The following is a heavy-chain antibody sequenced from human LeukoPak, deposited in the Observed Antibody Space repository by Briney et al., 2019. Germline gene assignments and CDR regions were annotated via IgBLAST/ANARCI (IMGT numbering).Heavy chain of an antibody. D-gene: IGHD2-2*01. CDR2: ISSSSSTI. J-gene: IGHJ5*02. CDR3: ARGEYQLLVGWFDP. CDR1: GFTFSSYS. V-gene: IGHV3-48*04. Sequence: PGGSLRLSCAASGFTFSSYSMNWVRQAPGKGLEWVSYISSSSSTIYYADSVKGRFTISRDNAKNSLYLQMNSLRAEDTAVYYCARGEYQLLVGWFDPWGQGTLVTVSS.